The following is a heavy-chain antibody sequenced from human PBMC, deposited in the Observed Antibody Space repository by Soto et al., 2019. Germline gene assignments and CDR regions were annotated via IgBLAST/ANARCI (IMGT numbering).Heavy chain of an antibody. CDR2: ISGSGGST. CDR1: EFTFSSHA. Sequence: GGSLRLSCASSEFTFSSHAMSWVRQAPGKGLEWVSAISGSGGSTYYADSVKGRFTISRDNSKNTLYLQMNSLRAEDTAVYYCAKDLNYYDSSGYYGFDYWGQGTLVTVSS. CDR3: AKDLNYYDSSGYYGFDY. D-gene: IGHD3-22*01. J-gene: IGHJ4*02. V-gene: IGHV3-23*01.